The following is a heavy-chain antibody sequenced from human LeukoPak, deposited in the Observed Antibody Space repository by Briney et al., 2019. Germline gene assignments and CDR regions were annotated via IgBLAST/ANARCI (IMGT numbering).Heavy chain of an antibody. V-gene: IGHV3-23*01. D-gene: IGHD3-10*01. Sequence: PGGTLRLSCAASGFSFSNYAMSWVRRAPGKGLEWVSAISSSGGSTYYADSVEGRLTISRDNSKNKLYLQMNSLGAEDTAVYYCAKDKPTHYDGSGSYDYWGQGTLVTVSS. J-gene: IGHJ4*02. CDR2: ISSSGGST. CDR1: GFSFSNYA. CDR3: AKDKPTHYDGSGSYDY.